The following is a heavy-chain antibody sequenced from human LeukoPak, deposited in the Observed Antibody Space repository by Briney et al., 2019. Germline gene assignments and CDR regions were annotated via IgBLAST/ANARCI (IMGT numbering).Heavy chain of an antibody. J-gene: IGHJ5*02. D-gene: IGHD3-10*01. CDR3: ARDYYGSGRGYWFDP. Sequence: ASVKVSCKASGYTLNGYYMQWVRQAPGQGLEWMGWINPNSGGTKYAQKFQGRVTMTRDTSITTAYMELSRLTSDDTAVYYCARDYYGSGRGYWFDPWGQGTLVTVSS. V-gene: IGHV1-2*02. CDR1: GYTLNGYY. CDR2: INPNSGGT.